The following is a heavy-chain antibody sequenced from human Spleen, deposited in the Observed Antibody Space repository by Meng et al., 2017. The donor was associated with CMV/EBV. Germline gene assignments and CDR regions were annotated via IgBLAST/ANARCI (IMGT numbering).Heavy chain of an antibody. V-gene: IGHV3-23*01. J-gene: IGHJ6*02. CDR3: AKEKSAYCSSTICYHGMDV. Sequence: GSLRLSCAASGFTFSNYAMSWVRQAPGKGLEWVSIISSSGGSTYSAASVKGRFTISRDKSKNTLYLQMDSLRAEDTAVYYCAKEKSAYCSSTICYHGMDVWGQGTTVTVSS. CDR2: ISSSGGST. D-gene: IGHD2-2*01. CDR1: GFTFSNYA.